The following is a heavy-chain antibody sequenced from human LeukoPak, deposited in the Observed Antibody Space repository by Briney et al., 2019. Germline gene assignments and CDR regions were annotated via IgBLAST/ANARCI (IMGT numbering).Heavy chain of an antibody. CDR1: GGSITSYY. J-gene: IGHJ3*02. CDR2: IFYSGST. Sequence: KPAEPLSLPCTVSGGSITSYYWSWIRQPPGKGLEWIGYIFYSGSTNYNPSLNSRVTISVDTSKNQFSLKLTSVTAADTAVYYCSTGRSSWRQNDAFDIWGQGTMVTVSS. D-gene: IGHD6-13*01. CDR3: STGRSSWRQNDAFDI. V-gene: IGHV4-59*01.